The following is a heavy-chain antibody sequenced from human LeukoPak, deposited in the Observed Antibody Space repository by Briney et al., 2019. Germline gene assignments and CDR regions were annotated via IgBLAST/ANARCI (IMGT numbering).Heavy chain of an antibody. CDR1: GGSISSGGYY. V-gene: IGHV4-31*03. CDR3: ARGAIAAAGHTDFDY. CDR2: IYYSGST. Sequence: SQTLSLTCTVSGGSISSGGYYWSWIRQHPGKGLEWIGYIYYSGSTYYNPSLKSRVTISVDTSKNQFSLKLSSVTAADTAVYHCARGAIAAAGHTDFDYWGQGTLVTVSS. J-gene: IGHJ4*02. D-gene: IGHD6-13*01.